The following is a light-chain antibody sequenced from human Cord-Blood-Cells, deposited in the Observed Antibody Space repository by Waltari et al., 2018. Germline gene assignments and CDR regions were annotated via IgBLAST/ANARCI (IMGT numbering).Light chain of an antibody. J-gene: IGKJ1*01. CDR2: AAS. V-gene: IGKV1-39*01. Sequence: DIQMTQTPSSLSASVGDRVTITCRARQRISSYLNWYQQKPGKAPKLLIYAASSLQSGVPSRFSGSGSVTDFTLTISSLQPEDFATYYCQQSYSTWTFGQGTKVEIK. CDR3: QQSYSTWT. CDR1: QRISSY.